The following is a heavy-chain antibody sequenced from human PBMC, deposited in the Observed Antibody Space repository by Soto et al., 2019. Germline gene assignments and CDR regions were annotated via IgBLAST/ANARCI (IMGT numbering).Heavy chain of an antibody. CDR1: GDSVSSTSSI. D-gene: IGHD1-1*01. V-gene: IGHV6-1*01. CDR3: ARDLHGTYYYDS. CDR2: TYYRSKWHT. J-gene: IGHJ4*02. Sequence: QLQLQESGPGLVKPSQTLSLTCDISGDSVSSTSSIWNWIRQSPSRGLEWLGRTYYRSKWHTDCAVSVRGRITINPDTPKNQFFLQLSSVTPVDTAGYGGARDLHGTYYYDSWGQGTLVTVSS.